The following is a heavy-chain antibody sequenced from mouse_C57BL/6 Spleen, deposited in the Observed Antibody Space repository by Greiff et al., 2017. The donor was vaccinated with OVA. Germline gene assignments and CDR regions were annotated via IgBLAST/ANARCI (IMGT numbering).Heavy chain of an antibody. Sequence: EVKLMESGPELVKPGDSVKISCKASGYSFTGYFMNWVMQSHGKSLEWIGRINPYNGDTFYNQKFKGKATLTVDKSSSTAHMELRSLTSEDSAVYYGARYGSSDWYFDVWGTGTTVTVSS. CDR1: GYSFTGYF. D-gene: IGHD1-1*01. CDR2: INPYNGDT. J-gene: IGHJ1*03. CDR3: ARYGSSDWYFDV. V-gene: IGHV1-20*01.